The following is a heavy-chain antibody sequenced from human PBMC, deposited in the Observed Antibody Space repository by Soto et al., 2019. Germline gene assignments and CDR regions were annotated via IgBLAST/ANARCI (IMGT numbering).Heavy chain of an antibody. D-gene: IGHD5-12*01. J-gene: IGHJ2*01. Sequence: QLQLQESGSGLVKPSQTLSLTCAVSGGSISSGGYSWSWIRQPPGKGLEWIGYIYHSGSTYYNPSLKSRVTISVDRSKNQFSLKLSSVTAADTAVYYCARAPRGYSGYASDYWYFDLWGRGTLVTVSS. V-gene: IGHV4-30-2*01. CDR1: GGSISSGGYS. CDR2: IYHSGST. CDR3: ARAPRGYSGYASDYWYFDL.